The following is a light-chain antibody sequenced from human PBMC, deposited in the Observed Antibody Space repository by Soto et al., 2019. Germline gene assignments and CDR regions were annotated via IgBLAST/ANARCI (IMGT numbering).Light chain of an antibody. CDR1: SSDVGGYNY. CDR2: DVS. V-gene: IGLV2-14*01. J-gene: IGLJ3*02. CDR3: SSYTSNSTGV. Sequence: QSALTQPAFVSGSPGQSITISCTGTSSDVGGYNYVSWYQQHPGKAPKLMIYDVSNRPSGVSNRFSGSKSGNTASLTISGLQAEDEADYYCSSYTSNSTGVFGGGTKLTVL.